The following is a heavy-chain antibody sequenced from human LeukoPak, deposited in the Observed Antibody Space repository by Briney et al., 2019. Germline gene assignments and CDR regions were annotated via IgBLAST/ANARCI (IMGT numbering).Heavy chain of an antibody. CDR1: GFTFSNYG. CDR2: IWYDGSNK. CDR3: AREKGLNIVATFGY. Sequence: PGGSLRLSCAASGFTFSNYGMHWVRQAPGKGLEWVALIWYDGSNKYYADSVKGRFTISRDNSKNTLYLQMNSLRAEDTAVYSCAREKGLNIVATFGYWGQGTLVTVSS. J-gene: IGHJ4*02. D-gene: IGHD5-12*01. V-gene: IGHV3-33*01.